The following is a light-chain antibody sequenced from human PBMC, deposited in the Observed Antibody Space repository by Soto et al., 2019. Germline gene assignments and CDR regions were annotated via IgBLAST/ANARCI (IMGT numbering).Light chain of an antibody. Sequence: EIVLTQSPGTLSLSPGEIATLSCSASQSVSNNYLAWYQQKPGQAPRLLIYGASSRATGIPDRFSGSGSGSDFTLTISSLQSEDFAVYYCQQYNKWPLTFGPGTKVDIK. V-gene: IGKV3-20*01. CDR2: GAS. J-gene: IGKJ3*01. CDR1: QSVSNNY. CDR3: QQYNKWPLT.